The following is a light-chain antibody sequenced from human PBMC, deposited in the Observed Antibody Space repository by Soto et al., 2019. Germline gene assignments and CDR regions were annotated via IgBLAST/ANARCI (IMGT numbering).Light chain of an antibody. CDR2: DVS. J-gene: IGLJ2*01. CDR3: SSYTSSSTPVV. V-gene: IGLV2-14*01. Sequence: QSALTQPASVSGSPGQSITIYCTGTSSDVGGYNYVSWYQQHPGKAPKLMIYDVSNRPSGVSNRFSGSKSGNMASLTISGLQAEDEADYYCSSYTSSSTPVVFGVGTKVTVL. CDR1: SSDVGGYNY.